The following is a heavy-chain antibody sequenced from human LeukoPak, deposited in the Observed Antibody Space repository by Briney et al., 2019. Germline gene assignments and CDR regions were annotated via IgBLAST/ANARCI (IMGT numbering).Heavy chain of an antibody. CDR2: ISAYNGNT. V-gene: IGHV1-18*01. CDR1: GYTFTSYG. D-gene: IGHD4-11*01. CDR3: ARYSNFLRYYYYMDV. Sequence: ASVKVSCKASGYTFTSYGISWVRQAPGQGLEWMGWISAYNGNTNYAQKLQGRVTMTTDTSTSTAYMELRSLTSDDTTVYYCARYSNFLRYYYYMDVWGKGTTVTVSS. J-gene: IGHJ6*03.